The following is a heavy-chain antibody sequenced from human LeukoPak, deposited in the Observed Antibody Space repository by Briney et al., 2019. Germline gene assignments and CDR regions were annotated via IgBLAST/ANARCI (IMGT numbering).Heavy chain of an antibody. J-gene: IGHJ4*02. V-gene: IGHV3-48*03. Sequence: GGSLRLSCAASGFTFSSYEMNWVRQAPGKGLEWVSYISFSGNTIYYADSVKGRFTISRVDAKNSLYLQMNSLRAEDTAVYSCARDKTRGLGYSYSKSGNYFDYWGQGTLVTVSS. D-gene: IGHD5-18*01. CDR2: ISFSGNTI. CDR1: GFTFSSYE. CDR3: ARDKTRGLGYSYSKSGNYFDY.